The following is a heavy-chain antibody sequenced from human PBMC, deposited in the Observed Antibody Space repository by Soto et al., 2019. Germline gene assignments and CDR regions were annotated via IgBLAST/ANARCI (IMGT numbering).Heavy chain of an antibody. CDR2: MNPNSGNT. V-gene: IGHV1-8*01. CDR1: GYTFTSYD. Sequence: ASVKVSCTDSGYTFTSYDINWVRQATGQGLEWMGWMNPNSGNTGYAQKFQGRVTMTRNTSISTAYMELSSLRSEDTAVYYCARADCSGGSCYDTLDYWGQGTLVTVSS. CDR3: ARADCSGGSCYDTLDY. J-gene: IGHJ4*02. D-gene: IGHD2-15*01.